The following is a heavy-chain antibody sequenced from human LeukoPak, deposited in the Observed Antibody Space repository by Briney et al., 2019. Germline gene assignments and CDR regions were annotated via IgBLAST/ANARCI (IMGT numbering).Heavy chain of an antibody. V-gene: IGHV6-1*01. Sequence: SQTLSLTCAISGDSVSSNSAAWNWIRQSPSRGLEWLGRTYYRSKWYNDYAVSVKSRITINPDTSKNQFSLKLSSVTAADTAVYYCARGRGPGIAVAGYNWFDPWGQGTLVTVSS. J-gene: IGHJ5*02. CDR3: ARGRGPGIAVAGYNWFDP. CDR2: TYYRSKWYN. CDR1: GDSVSSNSAA. D-gene: IGHD6-19*01.